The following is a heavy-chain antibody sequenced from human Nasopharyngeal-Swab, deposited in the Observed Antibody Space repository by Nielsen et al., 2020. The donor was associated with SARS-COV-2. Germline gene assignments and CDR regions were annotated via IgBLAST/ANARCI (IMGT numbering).Heavy chain of an antibody. CDR1: GFTFSSYG. CDR3: AKGLAAARPYYFDY. J-gene: IGHJ4*02. CDR2: ISYDGSNK. Sequence: GGSLRLSCAASGFTFSSYGMHWVRQAPGKGLEWVAVISYDGSNKYYADSVKGRFTISRDNSKNTLYLQMNSLRVEDTAVYYCAKGLAAARPYYFDYWGQGILVTVSS. V-gene: IGHV3-30*18. D-gene: IGHD6-6*01.